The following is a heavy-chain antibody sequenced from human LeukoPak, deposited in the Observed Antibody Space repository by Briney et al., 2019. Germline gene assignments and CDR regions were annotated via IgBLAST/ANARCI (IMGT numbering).Heavy chain of an antibody. CDR1: GGSISIYY. CDR3: ARSSDSSGYYGGGIIDY. D-gene: IGHD6-19*01. V-gene: IGHV4-4*07. CDR2: IYTNENT. J-gene: IGHJ4*02. Sequence: SETLSLTCTVSGGSISIYYWNWIRQPAGKGLEWIGRIYTNENTFFNPSLKSRVTMSVDTSKNQFSLQLTPVTAADAAVYYCARSSDSSGYYGGGIIDYWGQGTLVTVSS.